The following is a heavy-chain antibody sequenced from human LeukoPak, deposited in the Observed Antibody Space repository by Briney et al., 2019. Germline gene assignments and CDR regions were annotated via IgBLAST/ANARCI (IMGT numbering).Heavy chain of an antibody. CDR3: ARAVLSYCRGGSCPYFDY. J-gene: IGHJ4*01. CDR1: GFTFTSYN. CDR2: ISGSGSTI. Sequence: GGSLRLSCAASGFTFTSYNMNWVRQAPGKGLEWISFISGSGSTIYYADSVKGRFTISRDNAKNSLYLQMNSLRAEDTAVYYCARAVLSYCRGGSCPYFDYWGQGTLVTVSS. D-gene: IGHD2-15*01. V-gene: IGHV3-48*01.